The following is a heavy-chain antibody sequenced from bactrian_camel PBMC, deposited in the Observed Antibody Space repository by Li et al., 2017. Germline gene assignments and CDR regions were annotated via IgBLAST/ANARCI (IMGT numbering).Heavy chain of an antibody. CDR2: IYTGEGST. CDR1: GYTNRFNC. J-gene: IGHJ6*01. D-gene: IGHD1*01. CDR3: AADPRPMSCAANIGRGEWPDFAY. Sequence: VESGGGSVQAGGSLRLSCGASGYTNRFNCMGWFRQAPGKEREGVARIYTGEGSTYYADSVKGRFTISQNNAKTAVYLRMNSLKPEDTAMYYCAADPRPMSCAANIGRGEWPDFAYWGQGTQVTVS. V-gene: IGHV3S63*01.